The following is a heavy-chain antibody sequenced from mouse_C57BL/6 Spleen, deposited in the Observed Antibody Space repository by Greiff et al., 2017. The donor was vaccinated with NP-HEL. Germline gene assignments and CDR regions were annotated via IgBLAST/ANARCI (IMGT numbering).Heavy chain of an antibody. J-gene: IGHJ2*01. V-gene: IGHV1-55*01. CDR3: ARERGDYFDY. Sequence: QVHVKQPGAELVKPGASVKMSCKASGYTFTSYWITWVKQRPGQGLEWIGDIYPGSGSTNYNEKFKSKATLTVDTSSSTAYMQLSSLTSEDSAVYYCARERGDYFDYWGQGTTLTVSS. CDR1: GYTFTSYW. CDR2: IYPGSGST.